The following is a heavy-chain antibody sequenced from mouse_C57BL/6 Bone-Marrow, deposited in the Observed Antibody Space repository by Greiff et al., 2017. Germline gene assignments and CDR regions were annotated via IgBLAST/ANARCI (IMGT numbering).Heavy chain of an antibody. CDR1: GFTFTDYY. CDR2: IRNNAHGYTT. J-gene: IGHJ2*01. D-gene: IGHD1-1*01. CDR3: ASYMGYYGSSYNYFDY. V-gene: IGHV7-3*01. Sequence: EVKVVESGGGLVQPGGSLSLSCAASGFTFTDYYMSWVRQPPGKALEWLGFIRNNAHGYTTEYSASVKGRFTISRDNSHSILYLQMNALRAEDSATYYCASYMGYYGSSYNYFDYWGQGTTLTVSS.